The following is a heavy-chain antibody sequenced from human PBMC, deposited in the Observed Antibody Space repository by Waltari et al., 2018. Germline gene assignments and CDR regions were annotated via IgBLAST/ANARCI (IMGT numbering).Heavy chain of an antibody. CDR3: ARGSTGYVRVWDC. CDR2: IKYDGSAT. D-gene: IGHD2-2*01. V-gene: IGHV3-7*03. J-gene: IGHJ4*02. CDR1: GFSFRAYW. Sequence: EVQLMESGGGLVQPGGSLRLSCAASGFSFRAYWMTWVRPAPGKGLEWVANIKYDGSATYHVDSVNGRFTISRDNAKNSLYLQMNDVSAEDTAIYYCARGSTGYVRVWDCWGQGTVVTVSS.